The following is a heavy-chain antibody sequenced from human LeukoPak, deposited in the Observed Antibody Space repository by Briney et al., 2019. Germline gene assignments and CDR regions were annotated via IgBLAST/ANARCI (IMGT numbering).Heavy chain of an antibody. D-gene: IGHD2-15*01. CDR3: ARDGYCSGGSCYSGGIDY. V-gene: IGHV1-46*01. J-gene: IGHJ4*02. CDR2: INPSGGST. CDR1: EYTFTTYY. Sequence: ASVKVSCKASEYTFTTYYMHWVRQAPGQGLEWMGIINPSGGSTSYAQKFQGRVTMTRDMSTSTVYMELSSLRSEDTAVYYCARDGYCSGGSCYSGGIDYWGQGTLVTVSS.